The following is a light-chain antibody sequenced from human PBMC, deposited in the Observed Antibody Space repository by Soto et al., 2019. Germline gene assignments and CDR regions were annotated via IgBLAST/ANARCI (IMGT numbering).Light chain of an antibody. V-gene: IGKV3-20*01. J-gene: IGKJ5*01. CDR2: GAS. CDR1: QSVSSNY. Sequence: EIVLTQSPGTLSLSPGERATLSCRASQSVSSNYLAWYQQKPGQAPRLLIYGASSRATGIPDRFSGSGSGTDFTLTISRLEPEDFSVYYCQQYGISRTFRQGTRLEIK. CDR3: QQYGISRT.